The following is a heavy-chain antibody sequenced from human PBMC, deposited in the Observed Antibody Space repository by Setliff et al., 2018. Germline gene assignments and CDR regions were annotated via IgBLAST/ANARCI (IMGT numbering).Heavy chain of an antibody. CDR2: INTNTGNP. J-gene: IGHJ5*02. CDR1: GYTFTSYA. D-gene: IGHD3-22*01. CDR3: ARVSMGYDSSGYYFWFDP. V-gene: IGHV7-4-1*02. Sequence: ASVKVSCKASGYTFTSYAMNWVRQAPAQGLEWMGWINTNTGNPTYAQGFTGRFVFSLDTSVSTAYLQISSLKAEDTAVYYSARVSMGYDSSGYYFWFDPWGQGTLVTVSS.